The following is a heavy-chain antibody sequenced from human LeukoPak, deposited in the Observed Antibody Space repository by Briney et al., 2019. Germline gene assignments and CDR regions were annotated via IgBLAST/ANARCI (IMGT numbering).Heavy chain of an antibody. Sequence: GGSLRLSCAASGFTVSSNYMSWVRQAPGKGLEWVSVIYSGGSTYYADSVKGRFTISRDNAKNSLYLQMNSLRAEDTAVYYCASEHSGNYYRPFGYWGQGTLVTVSS. CDR2: IYSGGST. D-gene: IGHD1-26*01. CDR1: GFTVSSNY. J-gene: IGHJ4*02. V-gene: IGHV3-66*01. CDR3: ASEHSGNYYRPFGY.